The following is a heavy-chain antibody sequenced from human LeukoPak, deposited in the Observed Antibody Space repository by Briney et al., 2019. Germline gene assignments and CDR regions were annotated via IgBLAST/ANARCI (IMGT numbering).Heavy chain of an antibody. CDR1: GFTFSSYG. V-gene: IGHV3-23*01. CDR3: ARLRLSAFDI. D-gene: IGHD3-16*01. J-gene: IGHJ3*02. CDR2: ISGSGGST. Sequence: GGSLRLSCAASGFTFSSYGMSWVRQAPGKGLEWVSAISGSGGSTYYADSVKGRFTISRDNAKNSLYLQMNSLRAEDTAVYYCARLRLSAFDIWGQGTMVTVSS.